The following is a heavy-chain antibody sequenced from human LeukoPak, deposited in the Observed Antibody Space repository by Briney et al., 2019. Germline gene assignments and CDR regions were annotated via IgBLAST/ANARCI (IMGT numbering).Heavy chain of an antibody. CDR1: GCTFTSYD. CDR2: MNPNSGNT. V-gene: IGHV1-8*01. D-gene: IGHD1-26*01. J-gene: IGHJ3*02. Sequence: ASVKVSCKASGCTFTSYDINWVRQATGQGLEWMGWMNPNSGNTGYAQKFQGRVTMTRNTSISTAYMELSSLRSEDTAVYYCARDVYFSGGSYPVHDAFDIWGQGTMVTVSS. CDR3: ARDVYFSGGSYPVHDAFDI.